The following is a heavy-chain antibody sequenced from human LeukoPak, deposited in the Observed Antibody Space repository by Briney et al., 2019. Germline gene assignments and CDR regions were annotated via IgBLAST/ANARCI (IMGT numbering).Heavy chain of an antibody. D-gene: IGHD4-17*01. CDR1: GYTFTSYY. CDR2: INPSGGST. Sequence: ASVKVSCKASGYTFTSYYMHWVRQAPGQGLEWMGIINPSGGSTSYAQKFQGRVTMTRDTSTSTVYMELSSLRSEDTAVYYCARPTTATKTWHAFDIWGQGTMVTVSS. V-gene: IGHV1-46*03. CDR3: ARPTTATKTWHAFDI. J-gene: IGHJ3*02.